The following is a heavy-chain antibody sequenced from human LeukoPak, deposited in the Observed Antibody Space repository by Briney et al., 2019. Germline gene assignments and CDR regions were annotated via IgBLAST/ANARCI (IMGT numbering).Heavy chain of an antibody. CDR1: GFTFSSYA. D-gene: IGHD6-13*01. V-gene: IGHV3-30*04. CDR2: ISYDGSNK. J-gene: IGHJ4*02. Sequence: GRSLRLSCAASGFTFSSYAMHWVRQAPGKGLEGVAVISYDGSNKYYADSVKGRFTISRDNSKNTLYLQMNSLRAEDTAVYYCARDGGYSSSWYDFDYWGQGTLVTVSS. CDR3: ARDGGYSSSWYDFDY.